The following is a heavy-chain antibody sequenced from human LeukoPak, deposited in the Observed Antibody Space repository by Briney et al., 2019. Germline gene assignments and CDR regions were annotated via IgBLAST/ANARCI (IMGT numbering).Heavy chain of an antibody. CDR3: ARDGPTSTAPFDY. D-gene: IGHD1-26*01. J-gene: IGHJ4*02. CDR2: FYHAGNS. CDR1: GGPITSHF. V-gene: IGHV4-59*11. Sequence: PSETLSLTCTVSGGPITSHFWSWIRQPPGEGLEGVGNFYHAGNSNLNPSLKSRVTMSIDTSKNQFSLKLRSMTAAAPAVYYCARDGPTSTAPFDYWGQGTLVTVSS.